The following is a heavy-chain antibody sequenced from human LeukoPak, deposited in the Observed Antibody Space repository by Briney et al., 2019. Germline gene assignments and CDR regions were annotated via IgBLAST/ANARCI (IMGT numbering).Heavy chain of an antibody. CDR2: ISGSGGST. CDR1: GFTFSTYA. CDR3: ARGDTYSSSCYGFHY. Sequence: GGSLRLSCAASGFTFSTYAMSWVRQAPGKGLEWVSAISGSGGSTYYADSVKGRFTISRDNSKNTLYLQMDSLRAEDTAVYYCARGDTYSSSCYGFHYWGQGTLVTVSS. V-gene: IGHV3-23*01. J-gene: IGHJ4*02. D-gene: IGHD6-13*01.